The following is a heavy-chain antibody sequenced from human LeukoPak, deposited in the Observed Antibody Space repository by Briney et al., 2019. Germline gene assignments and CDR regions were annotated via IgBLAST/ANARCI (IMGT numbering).Heavy chain of an antibody. CDR1: GFTFSSYA. CDR2: ISGSGGST. Sequence: GGSLRLSCAASGFTFSSYAMSWVRQAPGKGLEWVSAISGSGGSTYYADSAKGRFTISRDNSKNTLYLQMNSLRAEDTAVYYCAKDPGYSYGPHYYFDYWGQGTLVTVSP. V-gene: IGHV3-23*01. CDR3: AKDPGYSYGPHYYFDY. J-gene: IGHJ4*02. D-gene: IGHD5-18*01.